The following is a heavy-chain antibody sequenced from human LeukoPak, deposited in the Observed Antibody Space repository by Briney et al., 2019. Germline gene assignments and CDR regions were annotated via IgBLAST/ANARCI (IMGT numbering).Heavy chain of an antibody. CDR3: ARYRGNSNGGFNP. CDR2: IYNSGGT. D-gene: IGHD4-23*01. Sequence: SETLSLTCTVSGGSISSYYWSWIRQPPGKGLEWIGNIYNSGGTNYNPSLKSRVTTSVDTSKNQFSLKLTSVTAADTAVYYCARYRGNSNGGFNPWGQGTLVTVSS. J-gene: IGHJ5*02. CDR1: GGSISSYY. V-gene: IGHV4-59*01.